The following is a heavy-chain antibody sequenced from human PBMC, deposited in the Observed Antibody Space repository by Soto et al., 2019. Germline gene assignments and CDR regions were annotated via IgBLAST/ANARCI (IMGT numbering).Heavy chain of an antibody. CDR3: AKEDGLTTQCHSSLYGMDV. CDR1: GFTFSSYA. V-gene: IGHV3-23*01. D-gene: IGHD4-17*01. CDR2: LSRTGGTA. J-gene: IGHJ6*02. Sequence: EVQLLESGGGLVQPGGSLRLSCAASGFTFSSYAMSWVRQAPGQGLEWVSALSRTGGTAYYADSVKGRFTISRDNSKKTLYLQMNSLRAEDTAVYYCAKEDGLTTQCHSSLYGMDVWGQGTTVTVSS.